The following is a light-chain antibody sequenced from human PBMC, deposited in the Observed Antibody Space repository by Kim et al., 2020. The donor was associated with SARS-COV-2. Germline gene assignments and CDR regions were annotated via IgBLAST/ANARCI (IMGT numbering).Light chain of an antibody. V-gene: IGLV3-1*01. CDR3: QAWDSSLQVV. CDR1: KLGDKY. J-gene: IGLJ2*01. CDR2: QDS. Sequence: VSPEQTASITCSGDKLGDKYACWYQQKPGQSPVLVIYQDSKRPSGIPERFSGSNSGNTATLTISGTQAMDEADYYCQAWDSSLQVVFGGGTQLTVL.